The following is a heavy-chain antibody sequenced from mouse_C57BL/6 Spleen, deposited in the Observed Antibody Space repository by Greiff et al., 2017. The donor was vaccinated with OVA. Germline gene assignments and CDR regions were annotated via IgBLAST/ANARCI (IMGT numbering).Heavy chain of an antibody. V-gene: IGHV1-76*01. CDR3: ATLGQGGYFDY. CDR2: IYPGSGNT. J-gene: IGHJ2*01. CDR1: GYTFTDYY. D-gene: IGHD3-3*01. Sequence: VKLMESGAELVRPGASVKLSCKASGYTFTDYYINWVKQRPGQGLEWIARIYPGSGNTYYNEKFKGKATLTAEKSSSTAYMQLSSLTSEDSAVYFCATLGQGGYFDYWGQGTTLTVSS.